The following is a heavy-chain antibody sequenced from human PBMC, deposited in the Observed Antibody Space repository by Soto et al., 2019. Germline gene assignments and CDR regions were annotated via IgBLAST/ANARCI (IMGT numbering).Heavy chain of an antibody. Sequence: PSETLSLTCAVSGGSISSSNWWSWVRQPPGKGLEWIGEIYHSGSTNYSPSLKSRVTISVDKSKNQFSLKLSSVTAADTAVYYCARYRIAAAGTIRWFDPWGQGTLVTVSS. V-gene: IGHV4-4*02. D-gene: IGHD6-13*01. CDR1: GGSISSSNW. CDR2: IYHSGST. CDR3: ARYRIAAAGTIRWFDP. J-gene: IGHJ5*02.